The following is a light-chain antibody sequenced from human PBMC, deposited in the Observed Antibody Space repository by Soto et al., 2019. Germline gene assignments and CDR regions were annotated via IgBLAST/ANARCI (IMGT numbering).Light chain of an antibody. CDR3: QQYDSSPPFALT. V-gene: IGKV3-20*01. J-gene: IGKJ4*01. Sequence: ELVLTQSPGTLSLSPGERATLSCRASQSVSSSYLAWYQQRPGQAPRLLIYGASSRATGIPDRFSGSGSGTDFTLTINRLEPEDFAVYYCQQYDSSPPFALTFGGGTKVDI. CDR1: QSVSSSY. CDR2: GAS.